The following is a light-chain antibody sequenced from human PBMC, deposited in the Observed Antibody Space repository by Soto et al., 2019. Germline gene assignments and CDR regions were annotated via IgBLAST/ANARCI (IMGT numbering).Light chain of an antibody. CDR3: MQGTHWPIT. Sequence: DVVMTQSPLSLPVTLGQPASISCRSNQILVHRDGIAYFSWFQQRPGRSPRRLIYKVSNRDSGVPARFSGSGSGTDFALKISRVEAADVGVDYCMQGTHWPITFGQGTRLEIK. V-gene: IGKV2-30*02. J-gene: IGKJ5*01. CDR1: QILVHRDGIAY. CDR2: KVS.